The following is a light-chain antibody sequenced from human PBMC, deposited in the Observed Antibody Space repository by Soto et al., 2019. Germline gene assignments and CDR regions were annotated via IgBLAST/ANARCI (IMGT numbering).Light chain of an antibody. J-gene: IGKJ5*01. CDR1: QGVSSY. Sequence: EIVLTQSPATLSLSPGERATLSCRASQGVSSYLAWYQQKPGQAPRLLIYDASNRAKGIPARFSGSGSGTAFSLTISSLEPEDVSVYYCQQRSNWPPLTFGQGTRLEIK. V-gene: IGKV3-11*01. CDR3: QQRSNWPPLT. CDR2: DAS.